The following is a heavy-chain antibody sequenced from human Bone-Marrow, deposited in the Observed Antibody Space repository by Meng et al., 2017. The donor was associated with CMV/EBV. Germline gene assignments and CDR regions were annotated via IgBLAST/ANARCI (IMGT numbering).Heavy chain of an antibody. J-gene: IGHJ4*02. D-gene: IGHD2/OR15-2a*01. Sequence: QVPRGQTGDEVKKPGASVKVSCKASGGTFSSYAISWVRQAPGQGLEWMGGIIPIFGTANYAQKFQGRVTITADESTSTAYMELSSLRSEDTAVYYCASWAGNTFDYWGQGTLVTVSS. CDR3: ASWAGNTFDY. CDR1: GGTFSSYA. CDR2: IIPIFGTA. V-gene: IGHV1-69*12.